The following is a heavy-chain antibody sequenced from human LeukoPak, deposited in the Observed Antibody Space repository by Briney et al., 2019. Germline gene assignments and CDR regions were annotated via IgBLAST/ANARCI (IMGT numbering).Heavy chain of an antibody. J-gene: IGHJ4*02. D-gene: IGHD6-19*01. CDR1: GDTLTELS. CDR3: ATWYSSGWYRTFDY. Sequence: ASVKVSCKVSGDTLTELSMHWVRHAPGKGLEWRGGFDPEDGETIYAQKFQGRVTMTEDTSTDTAYMELSSLRSEDTAVYYCATWYSSGWYRTFDYWGQGTLVTVSS. V-gene: IGHV1-24*01. CDR2: FDPEDGET.